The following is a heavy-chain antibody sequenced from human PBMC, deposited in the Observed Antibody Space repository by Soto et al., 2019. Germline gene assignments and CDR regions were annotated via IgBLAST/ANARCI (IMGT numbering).Heavy chain of an antibody. V-gene: IGHV3-7*03. D-gene: IGHD2-2*01. J-gene: IGHJ5*02. CDR1: GIDFSVYW. CDR2: IKFDGSEK. Sequence: PGGSLRLSCAASGIDFSVYWMSWVRQAPGKGPEWVANIKFDGSEKQYVDSVKGRFTISRDNARNSVFLQMNSLRAGDTAVYYCVKDGGYCSSATCYSPRNHYFDAWGQGTLVTVSS. CDR3: VKDGGYCSSATCYSPRNHYFDA.